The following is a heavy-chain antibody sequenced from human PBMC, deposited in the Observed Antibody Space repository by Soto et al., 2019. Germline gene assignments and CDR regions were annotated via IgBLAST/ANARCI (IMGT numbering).Heavy chain of an antibody. CDR3: AIRASYYDSSGYFDY. CDR2: INSDGSSA. Sequence: EVQLVESGGGLVQPGGSLRLSCAASGFTFSSYWMHWVRQAPGKGLVWVSRINSDGSSASYADSVKGRFTISRDNAKNTLYLQMNSLRAEDTAVYYCAIRASYYDSSGYFDYWGQGTLVTVTS. V-gene: IGHV3-74*01. CDR1: GFTFSSYW. D-gene: IGHD3-22*01. J-gene: IGHJ4*02.